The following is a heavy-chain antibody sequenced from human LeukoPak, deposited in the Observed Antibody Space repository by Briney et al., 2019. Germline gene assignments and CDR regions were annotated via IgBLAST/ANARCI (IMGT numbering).Heavy chain of an antibody. D-gene: IGHD2-21*02. CDR2: IDSDTYGNTI. V-gene: IGHV3-48*02. CDR3: ATGGGDFGRPWGY. Sequence: GGSLRLSCAASGFTLSSYSMNWVRQAPGKGLEWISYIDSDTYGNTIYYPHTVKGRFTISRDNAKNSLYLQMDSLRDEDTAVYYCATGGGDFGRPWGYWGQGTLVTVSS. CDR1: GFTLSSYS. J-gene: IGHJ4*02.